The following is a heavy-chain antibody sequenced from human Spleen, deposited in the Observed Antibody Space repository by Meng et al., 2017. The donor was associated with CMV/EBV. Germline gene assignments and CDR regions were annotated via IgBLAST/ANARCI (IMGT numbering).Heavy chain of an antibody. D-gene: IGHD5-18*01. CDR1: DFSITNGYY. CDR2: GHHSGSA. CDR3: ARGGMQLWFPY. J-gene: IGHJ4*02. Sequence: GSLRLSCSVSDFSITNGYYWGWTRQPPGKGLEYIGIGHHSGSAYYNPSLRSRVTISVDTSKNQFSLKLPSVTAADTAVYYCARGGMQLWFPYWGQGTLVTVSS. V-gene: IGHV4-38-2*02.